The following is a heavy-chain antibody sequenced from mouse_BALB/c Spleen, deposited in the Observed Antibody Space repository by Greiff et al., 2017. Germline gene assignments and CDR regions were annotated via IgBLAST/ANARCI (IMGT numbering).Heavy chain of an antibody. CDR2: IYPGNGDT. J-gene: IGHJ4*01. CDR1: GYTFTSYN. Sequence: QVQLQQPGAELVKPGASVKMSCKASGYTFTSYNMHWVKQTPGQGLEWIGAIYPGNGDTSYNQKFKGKATLTADKSSSTAYMQLSSLTSEDSAVYYCAYDYAMDYWGQGTSVTVSS. V-gene: IGHV1-12*01. CDR3: AYDYAMDY.